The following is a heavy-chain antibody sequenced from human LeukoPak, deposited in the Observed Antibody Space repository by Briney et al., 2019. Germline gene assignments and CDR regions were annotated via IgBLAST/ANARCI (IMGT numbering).Heavy chain of an antibody. J-gene: IGHJ3*02. CDR2: IYYSGST. CDR3: ARHDHEDAFDI. Sequence: KPSETLSLTCTVSGGSISSYYWNWIRQSPGKGLEWIGHIYYSGSTNYNPSLKSRVTISVDTSKNQFSLKLSSVTAADTAVYYCARHDHEDAFDIWGQGTMVTVSS. CDR1: GGSISSYY. V-gene: IGHV4-59*08.